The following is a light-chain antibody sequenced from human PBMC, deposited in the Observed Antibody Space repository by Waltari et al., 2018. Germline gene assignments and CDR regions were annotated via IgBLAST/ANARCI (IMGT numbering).Light chain of an antibody. Sequence: QSALTQPASVSGSPGQSIPVSCTGPSRAVGAYTSVFWSQQHPGKAPKLMIYSVIKRPSGVSDRFSGSKSGNTASLTISGLQAEDEADYYCSSRRSGSTLVFGGGTKVTVL. J-gene: IGLJ3*02. V-gene: IGLV2-14*03. CDR2: SVI. CDR1: SRAVGAYTS. CDR3: SSRRSGSTLV.